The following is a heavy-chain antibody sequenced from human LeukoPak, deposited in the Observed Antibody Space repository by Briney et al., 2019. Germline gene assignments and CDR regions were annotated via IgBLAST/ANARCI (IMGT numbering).Heavy chain of an antibody. V-gene: IGHV4-4*07. J-gene: IGHJ6*03. CDR3: ARGYSSSWYPNYYYMDV. CDR2: IYTSGST. D-gene: IGHD6-13*01. Sequence: SETLSLTCTVSGGSISSYYWSWIRQPAGEGLEWIGRIYTSGSTNYNPSLKSRVTMSVDTSKNQFSLKLSSVTAADTAVYYCARGYSSSWYPNYYYMDVWGQGTLVTVSS. CDR1: GGSISSYY.